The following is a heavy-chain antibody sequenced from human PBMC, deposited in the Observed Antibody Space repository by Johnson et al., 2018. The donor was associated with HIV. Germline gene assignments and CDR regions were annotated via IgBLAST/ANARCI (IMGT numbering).Heavy chain of an antibody. Sequence: QVQLVESGGGVVQPGRSLRLSCAASGFTFSSYAMHWVRQAPGKGLEWVAVISYDGSNKYYADSVKGRFTISRDDSKNTLYLQMNRLKTEDTAVYYCTTDGRYWIVGATRDAFDIWGQGTMVTVSS. J-gene: IGHJ3*02. CDR2: ISYDGSNK. V-gene: IGHV3-30*04. D-gene: IGHD1-26*01. CDR1: GFTFSSYA. CDR3: TTDGRYWIVGATRDAFDI.